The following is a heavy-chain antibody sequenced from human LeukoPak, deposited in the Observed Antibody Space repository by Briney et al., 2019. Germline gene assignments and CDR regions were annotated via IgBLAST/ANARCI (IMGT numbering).Heavy chain of an antibody. Sequence: SETLSLTCTVSGYSISSGYYWGWIRQPPGKGLEWIGSIYHSGSTYYNPSLKSRVTMSSDTSKNQFSLKLSSVTPADTAVYYCARDHGGSYDYWGQGTLVTVSS. D-gene: IGHD1-26*01. CDR3: ARDHGGSYDY. V-gene: IGHV4-38-2*02. CDR1: GYSISSGYY. J-gene: IGHJ4*02. CDR2: IYHSGST.